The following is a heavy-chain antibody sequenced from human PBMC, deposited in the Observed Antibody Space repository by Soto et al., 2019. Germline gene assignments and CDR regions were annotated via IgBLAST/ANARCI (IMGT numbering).Heavy chain of an antibody. CDR1: GFTFSRYG. CDR3: ATYPNPTIAAAGKAPDY. CDR2: ISYDGSNK. Sequence: GLLRLSCAASGFTFSRYGMPWVHQAPGKGLEWVAVISYDGSNKYYADSVKGRFTISRDNSKNTLYLKMNSLRAEDTAVYYCATYPNPTIAAAGKAPDYWGQGTMVTVYS. D-gene: IGHD6-13*01. V-gene: IGHV3-30-3*01. J-gene: IGHJ4*02.